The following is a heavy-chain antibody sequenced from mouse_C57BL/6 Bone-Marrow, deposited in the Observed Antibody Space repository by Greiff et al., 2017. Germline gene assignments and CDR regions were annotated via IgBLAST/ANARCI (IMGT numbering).Heavy chain of an antibody. CDR1: GFTFSSYA. CDR3: ARGRGDYFDV. CDR2: ISDGGSYT. Sequence: VQLKESGGGLVKPGGSLKLSCAASGFTFSSYAMSWVRQTPEKRLEWVATISDGGSYTYYPDNVKGRFTISRDYAKNNLYLQMSHLKSEDTAMYYCARGRGDYFDVWGTGTTVTVSS. J-gene: IGHJ1*03. V-gene: IGHV5-4*01. D-gene: IGHD3-3*01.